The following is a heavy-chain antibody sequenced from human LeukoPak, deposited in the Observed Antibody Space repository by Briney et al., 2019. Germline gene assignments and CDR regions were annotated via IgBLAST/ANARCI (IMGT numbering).Heavy chain of an antibody. Sequence: PGGSLRLSCAASGFTFSSYSMNWVRQAPGKGLEWVSSISSGSGYIYYADSVKGRFTISRDNAKISLYLQMNSLRAEDTAVYYCARDSSYYDSSGYYFDYWGQGTLVTASS. CDR1: GFTFSSYS. CDR2: ISSGSGYI. J-gene: IGHJ4*02. D-gene: IGHD3-22*01. CDR3: ARDSSYYDSSGYYFDY. V-gene: IGHV3-21*01.